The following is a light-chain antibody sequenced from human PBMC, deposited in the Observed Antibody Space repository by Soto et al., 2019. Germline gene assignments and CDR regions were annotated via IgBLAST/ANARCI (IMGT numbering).Light chain of an antibody. CDR1: SSNIGSNY. CDR3: SSYGGNNYVL. V-gene: IGLV1-47*02. Sequence: QSVLTQPPSASGTPGQRVIISCSGRSSNIGSNYVYWFQHLPGTAPKLLIYANDQRPSGVPDRFSGSKSGNTASLTVSGLQAEDEADYYCSSYGGNNYVLFGGGTKLTVL. J-gene: IGLJ3*02. CDR2: AND.